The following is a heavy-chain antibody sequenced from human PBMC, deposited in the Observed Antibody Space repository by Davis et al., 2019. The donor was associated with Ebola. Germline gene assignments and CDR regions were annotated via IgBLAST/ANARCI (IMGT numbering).Heavy chain of an antibody. CDR3: ARATLIVGATSFDY. CDR2: IYYSGST. CDR1: GGSFSGYY. Sequence: MPSETLSLTCAVYGGSFSGYYWSWIRQPPGKGLEWIGYIYYSGSTNYNPSLKSRVTISVDTSKNQFSLKLSSVTAADTAVYYCARATLIVGATSFDYWGQGTLVTVSS. D-gene: IGHD1-26*01. V-gene: IGHV4-59*08. J-gene: IGHJ4*02.